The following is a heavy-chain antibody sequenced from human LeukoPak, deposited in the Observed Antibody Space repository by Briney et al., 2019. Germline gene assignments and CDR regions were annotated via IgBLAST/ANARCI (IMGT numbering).Heavy chain of an antibody. Sequence: PGRSLRLSCAASGFTFSDYYMSWIRQAPGKGLEWVSYISSSSSYTNYADSVKGRFTISRDNAKNSLYLQMNSLRAEDTAVYYCARDLSVAGFDYWGQGTLVTVSS. V-gene: IGHV3-11*06. CDR3: ARDLSVAGFDY. D-gene: IGHD6-19*01. CDR2: ISSSSSYT. J-gene: IGHJ4*02. CDR1: GFTFSDYY.